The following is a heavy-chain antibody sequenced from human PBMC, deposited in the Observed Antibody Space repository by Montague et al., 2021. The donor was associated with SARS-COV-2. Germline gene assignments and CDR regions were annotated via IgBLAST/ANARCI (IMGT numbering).Heavy chain of an antibody. Sequence: SLRLSCAASGFTFDDYAMRWVRQAPGKGLEWVSGISWNSDNIGYADSVKGRFTISRDNAKNSLYLQMNSLRAEDTALYYCAKLDSGWYSEGYGMDVWGQGTTVTVSS. D-gene: IGHD6-19*01. CDR1: GFTFDDYA. J-gene: IGHJ6*02. V-gene: IGHV3-9*01. CDR3: AKLDSGWYSEGYGMDV. CDR2: ISWNSDNI.